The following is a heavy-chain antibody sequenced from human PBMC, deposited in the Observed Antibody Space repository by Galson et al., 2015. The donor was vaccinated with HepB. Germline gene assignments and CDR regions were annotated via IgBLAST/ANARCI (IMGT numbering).Heavy chain of an antibody. V-gene: IGHV4-39*01. D-gene: IGHD2-2*01. CDR1: GGSISSSSYY. J-gene: IGHJ4*02. Sequence: ETLSLTCTVSGGSISSSSYYWGWIRQPPGKGLEWIGSIYYSGSTYYNPSLKSRVTISVDTSKNQFSLKLSSVTAADTAVYYCARQYSDIVVVPASGGGDYWGQGTPVTVSS. CDR2: IYYSGST. CDR3: ARQYSDIVVVPASGGGDY.